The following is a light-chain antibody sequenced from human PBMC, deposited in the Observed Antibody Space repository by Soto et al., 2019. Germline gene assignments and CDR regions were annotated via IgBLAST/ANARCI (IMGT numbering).Light chain of an antibody. V-gene: IGKV3-20*01. CDR1: QSVSSSY. CDR3: LQYGSAPWT. CDR2: GAS. J-gene: IGKJ1*01. Sequence: EIGLTQSPGTLSLSPGERATLSCRASQSVSSSYLAWYQQKPGQAPRLLIYGASRRATGIPDRFIGSGSGTDFTLTISSLEPEGFAVYYCLQYGSAPWTFGQGAKVEI.